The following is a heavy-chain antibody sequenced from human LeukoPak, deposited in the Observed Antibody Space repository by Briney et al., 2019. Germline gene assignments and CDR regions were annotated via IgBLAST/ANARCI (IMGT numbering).Heavy chain of an antibody. D-gene: IGHD3-16*01. CDR2: INHSGST. CDR3: ARLYDYVWGSYYFDP. CDR1: GGSFSGYY. Sequence: SETLSLTCAVYGGSFSGYYWSWIRQPPGKGLEWIGEINHSGSTNYNPSLKSRVTISVDTSKNQFSLKLSSVTAADTAVYYCARLYDYVWGSYYFDPWGQGTLVTVSS. V-gene: IGHV4-34*01. J-gene: IGHJ5*02.